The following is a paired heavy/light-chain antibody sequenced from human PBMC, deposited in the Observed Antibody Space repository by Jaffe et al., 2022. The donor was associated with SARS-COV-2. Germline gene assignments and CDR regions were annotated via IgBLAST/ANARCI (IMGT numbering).Light chain of an antibody. CDR3: QQYYSNPPWT. CDR1: QSVLYSSNNKNY. Sequence: DIVMTQSPDSLAVSLGERATINCKSSQSVLYSSNNKNYLAWYQQKPGQSPKLLIYWASTRESGVPDRFSGSGSGTDFTLTISSLQAEDVAVYYCQQYYSNPPWTFGQGTKVEIK. V-gene: IGKV4-1*01. J-gene: IGKJ1*01. CDR2: WAS.
Heavy chain of an antibody. Sequence: EVQLVESGGGLVQPGGSLRLSCAASGFTVSKNYMTWVRQAPGKGLEWVSVIYSGGSAYYADSVKGRFALSRDNSKNTLYLQMNSLRAEDTAVYYCARDGGYYDSSGYPSRGAFDIWGQGTMVTVSS. D-gene: IGHD3-22*01. V-gene: IGHV3-66*02. CDR1: GFTVSKNY. CDR3: ARDGGYYDSSGYPSRGAFDI. J-gene: IGHJ3*02. CDR2: IYSGGSA.